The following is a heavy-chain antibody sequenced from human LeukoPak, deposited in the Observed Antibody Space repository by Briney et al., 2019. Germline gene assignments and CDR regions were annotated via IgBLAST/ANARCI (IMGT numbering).Heavy chain of an antibody. CDR3: ARLRYYHYYFDY. CDR1: GGSFSGYY. Sequence: SETLSLTCAVYGGSFSGYYWSWIRQPPGKGLEWIGYIYYSGSTNYNPSLKSRVTISVDTSKKQFSLKLTSVTAADTAVYYCARLRYYHYYFDYWGQGTLVTVSS. D-gene: IGHD3-22*01. CDR2: IYYSGST. V-gene: IGHV4-59*08. J-gene: IGHJ4*02.